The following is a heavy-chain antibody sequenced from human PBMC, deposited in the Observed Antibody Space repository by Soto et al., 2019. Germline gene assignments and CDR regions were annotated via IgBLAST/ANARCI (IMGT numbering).Heavy chain of an antibody. CDR3: ARGGIAVAGLKMYYYYGMDV. CDR1: GFTFINYW. Sequence: GGSLRLSCVGSGFTFINYWMHWVRQAPGKGLEWVSRINSDGSSTSYADSVKGRFTISRDNAKNTLYLQMNSLRAEDTAVYYCARGGIAVAGLKMYYYYGMDVWGQGTTVTVSS. J-gene: IGHJ6*02. D-gene: IGHD6-19*01. V-gene: IGHV3-74*01. CDR2: INSDGSST.